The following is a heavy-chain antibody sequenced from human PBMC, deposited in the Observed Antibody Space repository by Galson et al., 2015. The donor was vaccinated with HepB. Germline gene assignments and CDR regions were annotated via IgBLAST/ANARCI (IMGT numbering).Heavy chain of an antibody. CDR1: GFSFSSYA. CDR3: AKDPHASHWYFDL. J-gene: IGHJ2*01. CDR2: ITSTSDST. Sequence: SLRPSCAASGFSFSSYAMSWVRQVPGKGLEFIAAITSTSDSTYHVDSVKGRFTISRDNSRNTLYLQMYSLRAEDTAIYYCAKDPHASHWYFDLWGRGTLVTVSS. V-gene: IGHV3-23*01.